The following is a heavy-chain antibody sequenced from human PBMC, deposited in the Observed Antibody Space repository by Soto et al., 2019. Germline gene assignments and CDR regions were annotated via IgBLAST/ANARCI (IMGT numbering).Heavy chain of an antibody. Sequence: SETLSLTCSVSGGSISSRDWWTWVRQAPGKGLEWIGKIYHGGGTNFSPSLRGRVNISIDKSRKFFSLTLNSVTAADTATYFCATGNVDSMLESWGRGTLVTVSS. V-gene: IGHV4-4*02. D-gene: IGHD3-3*01. CDR2: IYHGGGT. CDR1: GGSISSRDW. CDR3: ATGNVDSMLES. J-gene: IGHJ4*02.